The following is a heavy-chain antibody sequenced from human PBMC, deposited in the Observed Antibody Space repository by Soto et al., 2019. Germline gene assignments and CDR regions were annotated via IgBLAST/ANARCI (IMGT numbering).Heavy chain of an antibody. D-gene: IGHD6-25*01. Sequence: QVQLVESGGGVVQPGRSLRLSCAASGFTFSSYGMHWVRQAPGKGLEWVAVISYDGSNKYYADSVKGRFTISRDNSKNTQYLQMNSLSAEDTAVYYWAKDKRQNYYYGMDVWGQGTTVTVSS. CDR3: AKDKRQNYYYGMDV. CDR2: ISYDGSNK. CDR1: GFTFSSYG. J-gene: IGHJ6*02. V-gene: IGHV3-30*18.